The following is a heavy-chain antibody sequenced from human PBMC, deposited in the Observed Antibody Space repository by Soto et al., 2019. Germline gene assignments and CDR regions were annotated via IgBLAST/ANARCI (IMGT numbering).Heavy chain of an antibody. V-gene: IGHV3-30-3*01. D-gene: IGHD2-2*01. J-gene: IGHJ4*02. Sequence: PGGSLRLSCAASGLSFRSYAMHWVRQAPGRGLDWMAVISYDGGIKYYADSVKGRFTISRDDSKNTLYLQMNSLKTEDTAVYYCPTEVVGRYQLPHFDYWGQGTLVTVSS. CDR1: GLSFRSYA. CDR2: ISYDGGIK. CDR3: PTEVVGRYQLPHFDY.